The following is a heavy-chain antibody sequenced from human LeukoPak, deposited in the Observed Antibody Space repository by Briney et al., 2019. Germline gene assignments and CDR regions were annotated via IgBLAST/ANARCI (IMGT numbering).Heavy chain of an antibody. V-gene: IGHV3-49*04. CDR3: TRPTSQSPYYYYYYMDV. CDR1: GFTFGDYA. Sequence: GGSLRLSCTASGFTFGDYAMSWVRQAPGKGLEWVGFIRSKAYGGTTEYAASVKGRFTISRDDSKSIAYLKMNSLKTEDTAVYYCTRPTSQSPYYYYYYMDVWGKGTTVTVSS. J-gene: IGHJ6*03. CDR2: IRSKAYGGTT.